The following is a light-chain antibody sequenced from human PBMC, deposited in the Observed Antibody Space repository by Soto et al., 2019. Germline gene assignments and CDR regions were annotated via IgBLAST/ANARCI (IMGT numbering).Light chain of an antibody. V-gene: IGKV3-20*01. CDR1: QSVNTKY. CDR3: QQYGSSPLT. J-gene: IGKJ4*01. Sequence: EILLTQSPCTLSLSPGERATLSCRASQSVNTKYLAWYQQKPGKAPRLLIYGASSRATGIPDRFSGSGSGTDFTLTISRLEPEDFEVYYCQQYGSSPLTFGGGTKVDIK. CDR2: GAS.